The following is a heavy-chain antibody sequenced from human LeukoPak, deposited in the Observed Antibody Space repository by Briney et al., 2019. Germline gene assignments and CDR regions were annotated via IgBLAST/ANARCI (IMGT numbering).Heavy chain of an antibody. Sequence: SETLSLTCSVSGGSIISSPHYWSWIRQPPGKGLEYIGNIYYSGATYYNPSLKSRVTISVDTSNNQFSLELRSVTAADTAVYYCARRGYSSSSGGFDFWGQGTLVTVSS. CDR1: GGSIISSPHY. CDR3: ARRGYSSSSGGFDF. D-gene: IGHD6-6*01. CDR2: IYYSGAT. J-gene: IGHJ4*02. V-gene: IGHV4-39*01.